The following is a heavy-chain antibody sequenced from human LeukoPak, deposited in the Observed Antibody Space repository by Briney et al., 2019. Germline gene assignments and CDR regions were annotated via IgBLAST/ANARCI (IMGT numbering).Heavy chain of an antibody. Sequence: GESLKISCKGSGYSFTSYWIGWVRQMPGKGLEWMGIIYPGDSDTRYSPSFQGQVTISADKSVNTAYLQWSSLKASDTAMYYCARQMTTVTTKRGALDIWGQGTMVTVSS. D-gene: IGHD4-17*01. V-gene: IGHV5-51*01. CDR3: ARQMTTVTTKRGALDI. CDR1: GYSFTSYW. CDR2: IYPGDSDT. J-gene: IGHJ3*02.